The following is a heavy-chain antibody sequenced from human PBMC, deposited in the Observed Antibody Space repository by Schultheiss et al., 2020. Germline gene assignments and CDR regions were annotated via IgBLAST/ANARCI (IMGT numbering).Heavy chain of an antibody. Sequence: WGSLRLSCAVYGGSFSGYYWSWIRQPPGKGLEWIGEINHSGSTNYNPSLKSRVTISVDTSKNQFSLKLSSVTAADTAVYYCARGTIYYYYYYRDVWGPGHTGTVAS. CDR1: GGSFSGYY. D-gene: IGHD3-3*01. CDR3: ARGTIYYYYYYRDV. J-gene: IGHJ6*03. V-gene: IGHV4-34*01. CDR2: INHSGST.